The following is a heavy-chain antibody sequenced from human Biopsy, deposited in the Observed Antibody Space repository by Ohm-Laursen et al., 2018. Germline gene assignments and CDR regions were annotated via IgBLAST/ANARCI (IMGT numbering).Heavy chain of an antibody. J-gene: IGHJ4*02. CDR1: SYTFTDYN. CDR2: INCKTGAT. V-gene: IGHV1-2*02. Sequence: ASVKVSCKVSSYTFTDYNIHWMRQAPGQGLEWLGYINCKTGATNYAQKFQGTVTMTRDASISTAYLALGSLRSADTAIYYCARDPLNGHKHFDYWGQGSLVTVSS. D-gene: IGHD2-8*01. CDR3: ARDPLNGHKHFDY.